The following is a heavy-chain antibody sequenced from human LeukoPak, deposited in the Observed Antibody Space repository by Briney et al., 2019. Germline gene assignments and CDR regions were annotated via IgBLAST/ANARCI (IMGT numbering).Heavy chain of an antibody. V-gene: IGHV4-39*01. CDR2: IYYSAST. CDR1: SGSISSSNDF. D-gene: IGHD3-10*01. Sequence: SETLSLTCTVSSGSISSSNDFWGWIRQPPGKGLEWIGSIYYSASTYYNPSLKSRVTISVDTSKNQFSLKLTSVTAADTAVYYCARQLMVRGVITPYYFDYWGQGTLDTVSS. J-gene: IGHJ4*02. CDR3: ARQLMVRGVITPYYFDY.